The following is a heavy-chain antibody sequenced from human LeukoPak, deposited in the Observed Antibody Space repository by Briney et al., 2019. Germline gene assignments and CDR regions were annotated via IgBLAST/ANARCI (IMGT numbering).Heavy chain of an antibody. Sequence: GGSLRLSCAASGFTFSRYAMSWVRQAPGKGLEWVSAISGSGGSTYYADSVKGRFTISRDNSKNTLYLQMNSLRAEDTAVYYCAKDLKMTNYFDYWGQGTLVTVSS. CDR2: ISGSGGST. CDR1: GFTFSRYA. J-gene: IGHJ4*02. D-gene: IGHD5-24*01. CDR3: AKDLKMTNYFDY. V-gene: IGHV3-23*01.